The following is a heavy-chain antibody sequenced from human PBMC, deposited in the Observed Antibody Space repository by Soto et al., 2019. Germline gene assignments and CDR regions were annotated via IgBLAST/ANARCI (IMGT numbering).Heavy chain of an antibody. CDR3: ARWTYCGGDCYWLDF. V-gene: IGHV4-59*01. CDR2: IYYSGSA. D-gene: IGHD2-21*02. CDR1: GGSISGFY. J-gene: IGHJ4*02. Sequence: TSETLCLTCTISGGSISGFYWGWIRQPPGKGLEWIGNIYYSGSANYDPSLRSRVTISLNTSKNQFSLNLNSVTAADTAIYYCARWTYCGGDCYWLDFWGQGTLVTVSS.